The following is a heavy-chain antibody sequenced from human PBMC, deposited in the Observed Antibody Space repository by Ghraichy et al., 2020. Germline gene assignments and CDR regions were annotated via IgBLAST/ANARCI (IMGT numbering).Heavy chain of an antibody. CDR2: IYFTGTT. Sequence: SETLSLTCTVSGDSLSYYYWSWIRQPPGKGLEWIAYIYFTGTTNYNPSLKSRVAISLDTSKNLFSLNLSSVTAADTVIYYCARYDSGGYEGGLPDYWGQGILVTVSS. V-gene: IGHV4-59*01. CDR1: GDSLSYYY. CDR3: ARYDSGGYEGGLPDY. J-gene: IGHJ4*02. D-gene: IGHD3-10*01.